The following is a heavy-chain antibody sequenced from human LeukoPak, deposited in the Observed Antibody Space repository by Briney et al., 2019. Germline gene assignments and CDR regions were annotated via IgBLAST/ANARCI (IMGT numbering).Heavy chain of an antibody. V-gene: IGHV4-61*02. Sequence: TLSLTCTVSGGSISSGSYYWSWIRQAAGKGLEWLGRAHTSGSTNYNPSLKSRVTISVDTSKNQFSLKLSSVTAADTALYYCARENGYRYDYWGQGTLVTVSS. D-gene: IGHD5-18*01. CDR2: AHTSGST. CDR1: GGSISSGSYY. J-gene: IGHJ4*02. CDR3: ARENGYRYDY.